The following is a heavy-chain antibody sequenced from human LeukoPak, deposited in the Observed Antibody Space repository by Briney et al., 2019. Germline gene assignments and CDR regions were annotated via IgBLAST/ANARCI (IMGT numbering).Heavy chain of an antibody. CDR1: GGSFSGYY. V-gene: IGHV4-34*01. D-gene: IGHD3-10*01. CDR3: AKSNGYGLVDI. CDR2: INHSGST. J-gene: IGHJ3*02. Sequence: SETLSLTCAVYGGSFSGYYWSWIRQPPGKGLEWIGEINHSGSTNQNPSLKSRVTISVDTSRNQFSLKLTSVTAADTAVYYCAKSNGYGLVDIWGQGTMVTVSS.